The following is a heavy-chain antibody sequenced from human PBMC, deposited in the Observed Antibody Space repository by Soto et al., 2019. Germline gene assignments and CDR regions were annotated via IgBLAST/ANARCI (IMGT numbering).Heavy chain of an antibody. CDR3: VLFVEADALSDS. D-gene: IGHD2-15*01. CDR1: GGSFSEYY. J-gene: IGHJ4*02. V-gene: IGHV4-34*01. Sequence: QVQLQQWGAGLLKPSETLSLTCGVYGGSFSEYYWNWIRQPPGMGLEWIGDLSHTGNTKYNPSLKSRLTLSLDTSNRQFSLQLSSVTAADTAMYYCVLFVEADALSDSWSQGTLVSVSS. CDR2: LSHTGNT.